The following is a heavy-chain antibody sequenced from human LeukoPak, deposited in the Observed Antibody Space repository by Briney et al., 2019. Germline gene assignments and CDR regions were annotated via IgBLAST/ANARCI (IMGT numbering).Heavy chain of an antibody. D-gene: IGHD3-22*01. V-gene: IGHV3-23*01. CDR2: ICGCGGGT. J-gene: IGHJ3*02. CDR1: GVNLFSYC. Sequence: GGGLRLSRAGPGVNLFSYCMGWVRPAPREGVGWGSAICGCGGGTYYADSVKGRFTISRDNSKNTLYLQMNSLRAEDTAVYYCAKDLLYYDSSGYYPLGAFDIWGQGTMVTVSS. CDR3: AKDLLYYDSSGYYPLGAFDI.